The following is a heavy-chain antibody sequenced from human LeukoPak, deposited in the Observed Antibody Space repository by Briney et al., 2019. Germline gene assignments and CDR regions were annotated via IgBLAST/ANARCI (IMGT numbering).Heavy chain of an antibody. CDR3: AGVYYYDSSGYIN. V-gene: IGHV1-8*01. D-gene: IGHD3-22*01. CDR2: MNPNSGNT. J-gene: IGHJ4*02. CDR1: GYTFASYD. Sequence: ASVKVSCKASGYTFASYDIDWVRQATGQGLEWMGWMNPNSGNTGYAQKFQGRVTMTRNTSISTAYMELSSLRSEDTAVYYCAGVYYYDSSGYINWGQGTLVTVSS.